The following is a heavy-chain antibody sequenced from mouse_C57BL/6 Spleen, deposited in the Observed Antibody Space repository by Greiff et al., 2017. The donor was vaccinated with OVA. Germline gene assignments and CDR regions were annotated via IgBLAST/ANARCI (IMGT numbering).Heavy chain of an antibody. CDR1: GYSFTGYY. CDR3: ARERETYDYDGFAY. V-gene: IGHV1-42*01. D-gene: IGHD2-4*01. J-gene: IGHJ3*01. CDR2: INPSTGGT. Sequence: VQLQQSGPELVKPGASVKISCKASGYSFTGYYMNWVKQSPEKSLEWIGEINPSTGGTTYNQKFKAKATLTVDKSSSTAYMQLKSLTSEDSAVYYCARERETYDYDGFAYWGQGTLVTVSA.